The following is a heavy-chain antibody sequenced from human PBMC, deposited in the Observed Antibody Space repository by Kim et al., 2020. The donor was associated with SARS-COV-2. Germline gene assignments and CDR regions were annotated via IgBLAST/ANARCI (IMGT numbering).Heavy chain of an antibody. V-gene: IGHV3-23*01. J-gene: IGHJ4*02. D-gene: IGHD3-22*01. CDR2: ISGSGGST. Sequence: GGSLRLSCAASGFTFSSYAMSWVRQAPGKGLEWVAAISGSGGSTYYADSVKGRFTISRDNSKNTLYLQMNSLRAEDTAVYYCAKLTSSGPTEDYWGQGTLVTVSS. CDR3: AKLTSSGPTEDY. CDR1: GFTFSSYA.